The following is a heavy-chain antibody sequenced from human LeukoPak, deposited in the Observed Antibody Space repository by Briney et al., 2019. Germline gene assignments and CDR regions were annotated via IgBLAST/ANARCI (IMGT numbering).Heavy chain of an antibody. J-gene: IGHJ4*02. Sequence: ASVKVSCKASGYTFTSYAMHWVRQAPGQRLEWMGWINAGNGNTEYSQKFQGRVTITRDTSASTAYMELSSLRSEDTAVYYCARVWGGSYYFDYWGQGTLVTVSS. CDR2: INAGNGNT. V-gene: IGHV1-3*01. CDR1: GYTFTSYA. D-gene: IGHD1-26*01. CDR3: ARVWGGSYYFDY.